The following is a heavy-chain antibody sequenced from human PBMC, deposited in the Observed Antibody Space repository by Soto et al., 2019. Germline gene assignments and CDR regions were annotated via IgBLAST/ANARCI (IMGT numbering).Heavy chain of an antibody. CDR3: AKAASGGGVGNYFDY. Sequence: GGSLRLSCAASGFTFSSYAMSWVRQAPGKGLEWVSAISGSGGSTYYADSVKGRFTISRDNSKNTLYLQMNSLRAEDTAVYSCAKAASGGGVGNYFDYWGQGTLVTVSS. D-gene: IGHD7-27*01. V-gene: IGHV3-23*01. J-gene: IGHJ4*02. CDR1: GFTFSSYA. CDR2: ISGSGGST.